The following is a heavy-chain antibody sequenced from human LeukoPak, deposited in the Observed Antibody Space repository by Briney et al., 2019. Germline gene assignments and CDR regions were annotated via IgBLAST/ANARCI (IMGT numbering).Heavy chain of an antibody. CDR3: ARGNSSPWGDY. D-gene: IGHD6-13*01. V-gene: IGHV4-34*01. J-gene: IGHJ4*02. Sequence: SETLSLTYAVYGGSFSGYYWSWIRQPPGKGLEWIGEINHSGSTNYNPSLKSRVTISVDTSKNQFSLKLSSVTAADTAVYYCARGNSSPWGDYWGQGTLVTVSS. CDR2: INHSGST. CDR1: GGSFSGYY.